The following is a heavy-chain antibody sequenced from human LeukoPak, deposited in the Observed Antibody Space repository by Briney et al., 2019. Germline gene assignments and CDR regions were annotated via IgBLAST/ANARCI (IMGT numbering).Heavy chain of an antibody. J-gene: IGHJ4*02. Sequence: PGGSLRLSCAASGFTFDGYAMHWVRQAPGKGLEWVSFISEEGDRTSYADSVKGRFTISRDNSKNSLYLQMSSLRGEDTAIYYCASGSGAWYFFDYWGQGTLVTVSP. CDR3: ASGSGAWYFFDY. V-gene: IGHV3-43*02. D-gene: IGHD6-19*01. CDR2: ISEEGDRT. CDR1: GFTFDGYA.